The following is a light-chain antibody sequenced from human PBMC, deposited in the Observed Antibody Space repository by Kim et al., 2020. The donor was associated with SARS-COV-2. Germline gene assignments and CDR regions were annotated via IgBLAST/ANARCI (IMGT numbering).Light chain of an antibody. CDR1: GGSIASNY. Sequence: KTVTITCPRSGGSIASNYVQGYQQRPGSAPTTVIYEDNQRPSGVPDRFSGSIDSSSNSASLTISGLKTEDEADYYCQSYDSSNHVVFGGGTQLTVL. J-gene: IGLJ2*01. CDR3: QSYDSSNHVV. V-gene: IGLV6-57*03. CDR2: EDN.